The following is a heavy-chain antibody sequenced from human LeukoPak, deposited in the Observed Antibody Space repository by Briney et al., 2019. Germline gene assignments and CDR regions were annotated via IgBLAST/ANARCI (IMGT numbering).Heavy chain of an antibody. CDR1: GFTFDDHG. CDR3: ARHIAAAGTNWFDP. Sequence: GGSLRPSCAASGFTFDDHGMSWVRQAPGKGLEWVSHINWNGASIGYADSVKGRFIISRDNAKTSLYLQMNSLRAEDTALYYCARHIAAAGTNWFDPWGQGTLVTVSS. V-gene: IGHV3-20*04. J-gene: IGHJ5*02. D-gene: IGHD6-13*01. CDR2: INWNGASI.